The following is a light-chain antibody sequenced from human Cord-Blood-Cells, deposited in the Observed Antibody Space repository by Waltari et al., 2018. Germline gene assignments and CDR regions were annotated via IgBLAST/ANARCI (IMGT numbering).Light chain of an antibody. CDR2: AAS. V-gene: IGKV1-39*01. J-gene: IGKJ2*01. CDR3: QQSYSTPRSAYT. CDR1: QSISSY. Sequence: DIQMTQSPSSLSASVGDRVTITCRASQSISSYLNWYQQKPGKAPTLLIYAASSLQSGDPSRVSGSGSGSDFTLTISSLQPEDFATYYCQQSYSTPRSAYTVGQGTKLEIK.